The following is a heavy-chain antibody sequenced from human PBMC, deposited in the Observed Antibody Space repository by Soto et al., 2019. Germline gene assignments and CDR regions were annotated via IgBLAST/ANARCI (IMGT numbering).Heavy chain of an antibody. Sequence: SETLSLTCTVSGGSVSSGSYYWSWIRQPPGKGLEWIGYIYYSGSTNYNPSLKSRVTISVDTSKNQFSLKLSSVTAADTAVYYCARDRQSGSIDYWGQGTLVTVSS. CDR3: ARDRQSGSIDY. J-gene: IGHJ4*02. CDR2: IYYSGST. V-gene: IGHV4-61*01. D-gene: IGHD2-15*01. CDR1: GGSVSSGSYY.